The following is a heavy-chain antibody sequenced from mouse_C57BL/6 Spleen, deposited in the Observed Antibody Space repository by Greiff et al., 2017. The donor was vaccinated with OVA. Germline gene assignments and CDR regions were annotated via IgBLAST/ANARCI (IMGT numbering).Heavy chain of an antibody. J-gene: IGHJ2*01. CDR1: GYTFTSYW. V-gene: IGHV1-52*01. D-gene: IGHD1-1*01. CDR3: ARGTTVDYFDY. CDR2: IDPSDSET. Sequence: QVQLQQPGAELVRPGSSVKLSCKASGYTFTSYWMHWVKQRPIQGLEWIGNIDPSDSETHYNQKFKDKATLTVDKSSSTAYMQLSSLPSEDSAFYYCARGTTVDYFDYWGQGTTLTVSS.